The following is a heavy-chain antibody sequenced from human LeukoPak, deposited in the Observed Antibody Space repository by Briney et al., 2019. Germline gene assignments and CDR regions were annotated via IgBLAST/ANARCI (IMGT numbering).Heavy chain of an antibody. V-gene: IGHV1-8*01. CDR3: ARPSSSWYPPYYYYGMDV. CDR2: MNPKNGNT. D-gene: IGHD6-13*01. Sequence: ASVKVSCKASGYTFTSYDINWVRQATGQGLEWMGWMNPKNGNTGYAQKFQGRVTMTRNTSISTAYMELSSLRSEDTAVYYCARPSSSWYPPYYYYGMDVWGQGTTVTVSS. CDR1: GYTFTSYD. J-gene: IGHJ6*02.